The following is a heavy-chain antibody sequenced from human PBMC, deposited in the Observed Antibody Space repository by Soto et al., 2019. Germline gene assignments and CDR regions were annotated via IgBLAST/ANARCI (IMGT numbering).Heavy chain of an antibody. CDR1: GGTFSSYT. CDR2: IIPILGIA. CDR3: ARDRDILTGYW. V-gene: IGHV1-69*08. J-gene: IGHJ4*02. Sequence: QVQLVQSGAEVKKPGSSVKVSCKASGGTFSSYTISWVRQAPGQGLEWMGRIIPILGIANYAQKFQGRVTITADKSTSTAYMELSSLRSEGTAVYYCARDRDILTGYWWGQGTLVTVSS. D-gene: IGHD3-9*01.